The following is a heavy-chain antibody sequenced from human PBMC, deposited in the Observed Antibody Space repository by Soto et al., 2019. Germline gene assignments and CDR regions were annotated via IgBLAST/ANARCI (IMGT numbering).Heavy chain of an antibody. CDR3: ATASVSTYGGPYYYYGLDV. CDR2: IYYSGST. J-gene: IGHJ6*02. V-gene: IGHV4-59*08. D-gene: IGHD2-15*01. CDR1: GGSISSYY. Sequence: QVQLQESGPGLVKSSETLSLTCTVSGGSISSYYWSWIRQPPGKGLEWIGSIYYSGSTKYNPSLMSRVTISVDTSKNQFSRKMSSVTAADTAVYYCATASVSTYGGPYYYYGLDVWGQGTTVTVSS.